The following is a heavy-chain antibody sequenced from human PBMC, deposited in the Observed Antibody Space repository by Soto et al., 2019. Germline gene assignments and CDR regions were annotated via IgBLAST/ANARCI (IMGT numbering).Heavy chain of an antibody. CDR3: TTEAMMGYYYGGDV. V-gene: IGHV3-15*07. CDR1: GFTFSNAW. CDR2: IKSKTDGGTT. D-gene: IGHD3-22*01. J-gene: IGHJ6*02. Sequence: EVQLVESGGGLVKPGGSLRLSCAASGFTFSNAWMNWVRQAPGKGLEWVGRIKSKTDGGTTDYAAPVKGRFTLSRDNSKNTLYLQMNSLKTEDTAVYYCTTEAMMGYYYGGDVWGQGTTVTVSS.